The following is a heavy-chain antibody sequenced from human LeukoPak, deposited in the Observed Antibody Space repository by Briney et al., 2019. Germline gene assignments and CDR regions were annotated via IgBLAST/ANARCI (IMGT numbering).Heavy chain of an antibody. J-gene: IGHJ2*01. CDR2: IYHSGST. D-gene: IGHD6-13*01. Sequence: PSETLSLTCTVSGGSISTYYWNWIRQTPEKGLEWIGYIYHSGSTNYNPSLKSRVSISVDMSKNQFSLNLNSVTAADTAVYYCARHSPSISSWYRYWYFDLWGRGTLVTVSS. CDR3: ARHSPSISSWYRYWYFDL. V-gene: IGHV4-59*01. CDR1: GGSISTYY.